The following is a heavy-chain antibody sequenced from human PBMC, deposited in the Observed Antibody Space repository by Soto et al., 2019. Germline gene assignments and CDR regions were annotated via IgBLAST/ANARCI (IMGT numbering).Heavy chain of an antibody. V-gene: IGHV1-3*01. CDR1: GYTFTSYA. D-gene: IGHD3-3*01. J-gene: IGHJ6*03. Sequence: ASVKVSCKASGYTFTSYAMHWVRQAPGQRLEWMGWINAGNGNTKYSQKFQGRVTITRDTSASTAYMELSSLRSEDTAVYYCARGPNYDFWSSYYYYMDVWGKGTTVTVSS. CDR2: INAGNGNT. CDR3: ARGPNYDFWSSYYYYMDV.